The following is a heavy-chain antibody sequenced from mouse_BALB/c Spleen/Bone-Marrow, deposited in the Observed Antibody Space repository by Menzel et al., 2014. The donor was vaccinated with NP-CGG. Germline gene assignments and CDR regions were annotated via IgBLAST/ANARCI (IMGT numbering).Heavy chain of an antibody. V-gene: IGHV14-3*02. CDR1: GFNIKDTY. D-gene: IGHD6-1*01. Sequence: EVQLVESGAELVKPGASVMLSCTASGFNIKDTYMYWVKQRPEQGLEWIGRIDPANGDSKYDPKFQGKATITADTSSNTAYLQLSSLTSEDTAVYYCARSSPYYEMGYWGQGTSVTVSA. CDR3: ARSSPYYEMGY. J-gene: IGHJ4*01. CDR2: IDPANGDS.